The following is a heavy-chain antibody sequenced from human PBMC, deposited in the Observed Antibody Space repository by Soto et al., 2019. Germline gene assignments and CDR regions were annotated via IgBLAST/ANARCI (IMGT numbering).Heavy chain of an antibody. CDR1: GGFVSSGGYY. D-gene: IGHD2-15*01. CDR3: ARTYCSGGSCPVDF. V-gene: IGHV4-31*03. J-gene: IGHJ4*02. Sequence: QVQLQESGPGLVKPSQTLSLTCTVSGGFVSSGGYYWTWIRQRPGKGLEWIGYISYSGSPSYNSSLKSRILLSVTMSKNQFSLRLSSVTAADTAVYFCARTYCSGGSCPVDFWGQGTLVTVSS. CDR2: ISYSGSP.